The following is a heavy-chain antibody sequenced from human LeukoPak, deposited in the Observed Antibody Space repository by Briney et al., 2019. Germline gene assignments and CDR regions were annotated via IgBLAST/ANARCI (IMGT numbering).Heavy chain of an antibody. CDR1: GGTFSSYA. J-gene: IGHJ4*02. D-gene: IGHD5-24*01. V-gene: IGHV1-24*01. CDR2: FDPEDGET. CDR3: ATDSGGRWLPYNTFDY. Sequence: ASVKVSCKASGGTFSSYAISWVRQAPGQGLEWMGGFDPEDGETIYAQKFQGRVTMTEDTSTDTAYMELSSLRSEDTAVYYCATDSGGRWLPYNTFDYWGQGTLVTVSS.